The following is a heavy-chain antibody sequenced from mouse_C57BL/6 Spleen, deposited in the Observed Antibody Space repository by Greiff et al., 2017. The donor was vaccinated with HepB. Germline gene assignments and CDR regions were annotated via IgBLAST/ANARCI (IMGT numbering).Heavy chain of an antibody. CDR3: ARDSGTRGYAMDY. V-gene: IGHV5-4*01. CDR1: GFTFSSYA. D-gene: IGHD4-1*01. J-gene: IGHJ4*01. Sequence: EVHLVESGGGLVKPGGSLKLSCAASGFTFSSYAMSWVRQTPEKRLEWVATISDGGSYTYYPDNVKGRFTISRDNAKNNLYLQMSHLKSEDTAMYYCARDSGTRGYAMDYWGQGTSVTVSS. CDR2: ISDGGSYT.